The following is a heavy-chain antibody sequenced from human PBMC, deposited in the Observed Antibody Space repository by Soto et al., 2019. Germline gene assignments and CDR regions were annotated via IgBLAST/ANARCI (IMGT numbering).Heavy chain of an antibody. V-gene: IGHV1-18*01. J-gene: IGHJ1*01. Sequence: QVQLVQSGAEVKKPGASVKVSCKASGYTFTSYGISWVRQAPGQGLEWMGWISAYNGNTNYAQKSQGRVTMTTDTSTSTAYMELRSLRSDGTAVYYCARAVDYYDSSGYYTHEYIQHWGQGTLVTVSS. CDR2: ISAYNGNT. CDR1: GYTFTSYG. D-gene: IGHD3-22*01. CDR3: ARAVDYYDSSGYYTHEYIQH.